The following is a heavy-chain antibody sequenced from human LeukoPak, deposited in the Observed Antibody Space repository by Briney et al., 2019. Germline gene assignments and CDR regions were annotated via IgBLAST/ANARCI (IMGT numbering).Heavy chain of an antibody. Sequence: GGSLRLSCAASGFTVGNNYMNWVRQAPGKGLEWVSLIFSHGETSYADSVKGRFTISRDNSKNTLYLQMNGLRVEETAVYYCARDPPAGAINTYAWGQGTLVTVSS. CDR1: GFTVGNNY. J-gene: IGHJ4*02. D-gene: IGHD6-19*01. V-gene: IGHV3-66*01. CDR2: IFSHGET. CDR3: ARDPPAGAINTYA.